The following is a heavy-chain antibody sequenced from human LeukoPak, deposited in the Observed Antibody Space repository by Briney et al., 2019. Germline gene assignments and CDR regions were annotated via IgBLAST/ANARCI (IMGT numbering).Heavy chain of an antibody. CDR2: IYSGGAT. V-gene: IGHV3-53*01. Sequence: GRSLRLSCAASGFTFGNSAMSWVRQAPGKGLEWVSVIYSGGATYYTDSVKGRFTISRDNSKNTLYLQMNSLRAEDTAVYYCAREGVLAAWGQGTLVTVSS. D-gene: IGHD3-3*02. CDR3: AREGVLAA. J-gene: IGHJ5*02. CDR1: GFTFGNSA.